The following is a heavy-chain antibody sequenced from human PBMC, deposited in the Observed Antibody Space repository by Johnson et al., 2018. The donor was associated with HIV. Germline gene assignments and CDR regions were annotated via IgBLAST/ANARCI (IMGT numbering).Heavy chain of an antibody. D-gene: IGHD6-6*01. CDR3: AKSSDEYSSSSDAFDI. Sequence: VQLVESGGGVVQPGRSLRLSCAASGFTFSSYAMSWVRKAPGKGLEWVSAIRGSGGSTYYADSVKGRFTISRDNSKNTLYLQMNSLRAEDTAVYYCAKSSDEYSSSSDAFDIWGQGTMVTVSS. J-gene: IGHJ3*02. CDR2: IRGSGGST. V-gene: IGHV3-23*04. CDR1: GFTFSSYA.